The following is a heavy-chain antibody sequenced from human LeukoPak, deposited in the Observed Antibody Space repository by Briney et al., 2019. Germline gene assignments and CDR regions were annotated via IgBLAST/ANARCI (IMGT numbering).Heavy chain of an antibody. J-gene: IGHJ5*02. CDR3: ARAPLDILTGYTWFDP. Sequence: SETLSLTCTVSGGSISSSSYYWGWIRQPPGKGLEWIGYIYYSGSTNYNPSLKSRVTISVDTSKNQFSLKLSSVTAADTAVYYCARAPLDILTGYTWFDPWGQGTLVTVSS. CDR2: IYYSGST. V-gene: IGHV4-61*05. D-gene: IGHD3-9*01. CDR1: GGSISSSSYY.